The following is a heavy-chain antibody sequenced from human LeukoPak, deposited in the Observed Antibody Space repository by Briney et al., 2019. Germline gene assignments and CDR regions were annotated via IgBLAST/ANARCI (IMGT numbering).Heavy chain of an antibody. CDR3: AKGGFWSGPNDAFDI. J-gene: IGHJ3*02. V-gene: IGHV3-53*01. Sequence: GGSLRLSCAASGFTVDSNYLSWVRQAPGKGLEWVSTIYTGGNTYYAASVKGRFTISRDFSKNTLYLQMNSLRAEDTAVYYCAKGGFWSGPNDAFDIWGQGTMVTVSS. D-gene: IGHD3-3*01. CDR2: IYTGGNT. CDR1: GFTVDSNY.